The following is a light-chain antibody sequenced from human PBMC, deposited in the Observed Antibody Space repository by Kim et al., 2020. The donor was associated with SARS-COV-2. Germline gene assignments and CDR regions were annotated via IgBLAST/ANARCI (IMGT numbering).Light chain of an antibody. CDR2: DAS. V-gene: IGKV3-11*01. Sequence: EIVLTQSPATLSLSPGQRATLSCRASQSIGTDLAWYQQRPGQTPRLFIYDASNRAPGIPVRISGSGSGTYFTLTFSSLEPEDSAVYYCQQRNMWPRTFGQGTKVDIK. CDR3: QQRNMWPRT. CDR1: QSIGTD. J-gene: IGKJ1*01.